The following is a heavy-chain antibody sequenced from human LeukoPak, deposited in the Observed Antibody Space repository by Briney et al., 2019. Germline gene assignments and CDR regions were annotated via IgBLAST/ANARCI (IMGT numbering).Heavy chain of an antibody. D-gene: IGHD5-18*01. CDR1: GGSFSDYN. CDR2: INHSGDT. V-gene: IGHV4-34*01. Sequence: SETLSLTCAVYGGSFSDYNWSWIRQPPGKGLEWIGEINHSGDTKYNPSLKSRVTISVDTSKNQFSLKVSSVTAADTAVYYCARIQLWPLHYFDYWGQGTLVTVSS. CDR3: ARIQLWPLHYFDY. J-gene: IGHJ4*02.